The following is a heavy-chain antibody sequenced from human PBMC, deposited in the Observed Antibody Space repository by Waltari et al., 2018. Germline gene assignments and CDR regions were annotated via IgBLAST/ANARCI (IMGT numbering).Heavy chain of an antibody. D-gene: IGHD3-10*01. CDR2: MSYDGVYE. Sequence: QVRLVESGGGVVQPGRSLRLSCVAHGFPLSHDAVHWRRQAPGKGLEWVAVMSYDGVYEDHADSVKGRFTISRDNSRNTAYLQMHGLRAGDTALYYCARTSRSMVGATSYYHYGVDVWGQGTTVIVS. J-gene: IGHJ6*02. CDR1: GFPLSHDA. CDR3: ARTSRSMVGATSYYHYGVDV. V-gene: IGHV3-30-3*01.